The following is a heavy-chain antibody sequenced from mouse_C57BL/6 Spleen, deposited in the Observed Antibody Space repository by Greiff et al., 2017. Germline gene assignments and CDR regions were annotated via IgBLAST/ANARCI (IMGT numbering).Heavy chain of an antibody. CDR3: ARKADGYYVPWYFDV. CDR2: IWSGGST. D-gene: IGHD2-3*01. V-gene: IGHV2-2*01. Sequence: VQLQQSGPGLVQPSQSLSITCTVSGFSLTSYGVHWVRPSPGKGLEWLGVIWSGGSTDYNAAFISRLSISKDNSKSQVFFKMNSLQADDTAIYYCARKADGYYVPWYFDVWGTGTTVTVSS. J-gene: IGHJ1*03. CDR1: GFSLTSYG.